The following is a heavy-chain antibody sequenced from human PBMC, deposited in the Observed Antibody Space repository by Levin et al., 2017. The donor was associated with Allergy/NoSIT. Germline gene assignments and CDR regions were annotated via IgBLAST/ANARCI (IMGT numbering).Heavy chain of an antibody. CDR1: GFTFSSSV. CDR3: AAAKKGVIATPGPYYYYYGMDV. CDR2: IVVGSGNT. D-gene: IGHD6-13*01. J-gene: IGHJ6*02. V-gene: IGHV1-58*01. Sequence: SVKVSCKASGFTFSSSVVQWLRQARGQRLEWIGWIVVGSGNTNYAQKFQERVTITRDMSTSTAYMELSSLRSEDTAVYYCAAAKKGVIATPGPYYYYYGMDVWGQGTTVTVSS.